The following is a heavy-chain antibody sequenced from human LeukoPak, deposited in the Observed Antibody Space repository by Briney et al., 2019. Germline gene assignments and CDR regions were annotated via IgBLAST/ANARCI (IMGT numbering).Heavy chain of an antibody. D-gene: IGHD6-6*01. Sequence: GGSLRLSCAATGFTFSNYWMTWVRQAPGKGPEWVANIKQDGSETYYVDSVRGRFTISRDNAENSLFLQMNSLRAEDTAVYYCARRGGSSSRRSHIDYWGQGTLVTVSS. CDR1: GFTFSNYW. CDR2: IKQDGSET. CDR3: ARRGGSSSRRSHIDY. V-gene: IGHV3-7*01. J-gene: IGHJ4*02.